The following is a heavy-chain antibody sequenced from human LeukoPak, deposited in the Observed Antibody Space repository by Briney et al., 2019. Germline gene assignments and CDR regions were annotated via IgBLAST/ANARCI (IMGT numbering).Heavy chain of an antibody. V-gene: IGHV6-1*01. D-gene: IGHD1-1*01. CDR1: GDSVSINSVA. CDR2: TYYRSKWNY. CDR3: ARAVIGTTRYFES. Sequence: SQTLSLTCAISGDSVSINSVAYNWIRQSPSRGLEWLGRTYYRSKWNYEYAVSVRSRITVNLGTSKNQFSLQLNSVTPDDTAVYYCARAVIGTTRYFESWGQGTLVTVSS. J-gene: IGHJ4*02.